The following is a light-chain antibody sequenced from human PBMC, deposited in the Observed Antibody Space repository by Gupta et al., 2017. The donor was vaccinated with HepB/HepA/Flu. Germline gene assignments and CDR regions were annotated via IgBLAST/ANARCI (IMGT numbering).Light chain of an antibody. V-gene: IGLV1-47*01. Sequence: QSVLTQPPSASGTPGQRVTISCSGSSSNIGSNYVYWYQPFPGTAPNLLIYRNNPRPSGVPDRFSGSKSGTSATLAISWLRADGGADYYCATSDASPSGYVFGNGTNVTVL. J-gene: IGLJ1*01. CDR2: RNN. CDR3: ATSDASPSGYV. CDR1: SSNIGSNY.